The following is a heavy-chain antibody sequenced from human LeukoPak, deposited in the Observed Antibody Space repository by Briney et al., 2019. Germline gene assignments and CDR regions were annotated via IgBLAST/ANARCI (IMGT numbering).Heavy chain of an antibody. J-gene: IGHJ4*02. V-gene: IGHV4-59*01. CDR3: TATYHYDSSGLGTRDY. Sequence: SETLSLTCTVSGGSISSYYWSWIRQPPGKGLEWIGYIYYSGSTNYNPSLKSRVTISVDTSKNQFSLKLSSVTAADTAVYYCTATYHYDSSGLGTRDYWGQGTLVTVSS. CDR1: GGSISSYY. CDR2: IYYSGST. D-gene: IGHD3-22*01.